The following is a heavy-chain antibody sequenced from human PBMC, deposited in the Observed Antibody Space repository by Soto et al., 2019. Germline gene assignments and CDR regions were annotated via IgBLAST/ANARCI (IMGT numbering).Heavy chain of an antibody. D-gene: IGHD2-2*01. CDR1: GFTFGDYA. J-gene: IGHJ3*02. CDR3: TRDRGSSTSTGRSLAFDI. Sequence: GGSLRLSCTASGFTFGDYAMSWVRQAPGKGLEWVGFIRSKAYGGTTEYAASVKGRFTISRDDSKSIAYLQMNSLKTEDTAVYYCTRDRGSSTSTGRSLAFDIWGQGTMVTVSS. CDR2: IRSKAYGGTT. V-gene: IGHV3-49*04.